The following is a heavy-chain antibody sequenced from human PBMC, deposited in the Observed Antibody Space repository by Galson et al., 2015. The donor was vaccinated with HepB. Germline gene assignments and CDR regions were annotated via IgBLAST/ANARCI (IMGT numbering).Heavy chain of an antibody. D-gene: IGHD2-8*01. CDR1: GYTFTSYA. V-gene: IGHV1-3*01. Sequence: SVKVSCKASGYTFTSYAMHWVRQAPGQRLEWMGWINAGNGNTKYSQKFQGRVTITRDTSASTAYMELSSLRSEDTAVYYCARDQCTNGVCWDNWFDPWGQGTLVTVSS. J-gene: IGHJ5*02. CDR2: INAGNGNT. CDR3: ARDQCTNGVCWDNWFDP.